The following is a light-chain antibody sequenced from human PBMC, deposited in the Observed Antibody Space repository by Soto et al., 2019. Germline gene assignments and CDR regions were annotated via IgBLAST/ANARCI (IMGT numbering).Light chain of an antibody. Sequence: QSVLTQPPSVSGAPGQRVTISCTGSSSNIGAGYDVHWYQQRPGTAPKLLIYGNSNRPSGVPDRFSGYKSGPSATPAINGHKAADEADYYCQYYDSSPSGLVIFGRGTELTVL. V-gene: IGLV1-40*01. CDR2: GNS. CDR1: SSNIGAGYD. CDR3: QYYDSSPSGLVI. J-gene: IGLJ2*01.